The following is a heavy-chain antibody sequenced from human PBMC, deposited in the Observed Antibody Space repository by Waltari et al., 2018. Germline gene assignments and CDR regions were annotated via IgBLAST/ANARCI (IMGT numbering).Heavy chain of an antibody. Sequence: EVQLVESGGGLVKPGGSLRLSCAASGFTFSSYSMHWVRPAPGKGLEWVPSISSSSSYRYYADSVKGRFTISRDNAKNSLYLQMNSLRAEDTAVYYCARAHRGVVVPAAIGYWGQGTLVTVSS. CDR1: GFTFSSYS. CDR3: ARAHRGVVVPAAIGY. V-gene: IGHV3-21*01. D-gene: IGHD2-2*02. CDR2: ISSSSSYR. J-gene: IGHJ4*02.